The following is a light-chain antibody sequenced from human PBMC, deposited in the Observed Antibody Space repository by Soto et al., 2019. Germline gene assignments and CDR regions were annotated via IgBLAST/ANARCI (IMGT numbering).Light chain of an antibody. V-gene: IGKV3-15*01. CDR2: GTS. CDR3: QQYNNWPRT. Sequence: EIVLTQSPGTLSLSPGERATLSCRASQSVTSSYLAWYQQIPGQAPRLLIYGTSTRAAGIPARFSGRGSGSEFTLTISSLQSEDFAVYYCQQYNNWPRTFGQGTKVDIK. J-gene: IGKJ1*01. CDR1: QSVTSSY.